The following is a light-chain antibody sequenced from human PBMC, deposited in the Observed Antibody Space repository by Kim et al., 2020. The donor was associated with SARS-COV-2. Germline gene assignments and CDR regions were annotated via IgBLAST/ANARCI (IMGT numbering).Light chain of an antibody. CDR3: QQYNSYPLT. V-gene: IGKV1-5*03. Sequence: DIQMTQSPSTLSASVGDRVTITCRASQSNSSWLAWYQQKPGKAPKLLIYKASSLESGVPSRFSGSGSGTEFTLTISSLQPDDFATYYCQQYNSYPLTFGGGTKVDIK. CDR1: QSNSSW. J-gene: IGKJ4*01. CDR2: KAS.